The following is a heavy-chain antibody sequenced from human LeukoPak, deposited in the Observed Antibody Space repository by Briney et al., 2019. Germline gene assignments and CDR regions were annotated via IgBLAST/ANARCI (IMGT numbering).Heavy chain of an antibody. J-gene: IGHJ4*02. CDR1: GYSFPSYW. CDR2: IYPSDSDT. CDR3: ATGASSGMLGSFDY. D-gene: IGHD3-22*01. Sequence: KHGESLKISCKVSGYSFPSYWIGWVRQMPGKGLEWMGIIYPSDSDTRYSPSFQGQVTISAGKSISTAYLQWSSLKASDTAMYYCATGASSGMLGSFDYWGQGTLVTVSS. V-gene: IGHV5-51*01.